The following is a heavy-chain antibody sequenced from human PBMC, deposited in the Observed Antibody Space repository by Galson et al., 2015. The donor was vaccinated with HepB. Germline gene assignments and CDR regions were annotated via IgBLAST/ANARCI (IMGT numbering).Heavy chain of an antibody. CDR2: IRSSSSYI. CDR1: GFTFNSYN. J-gene: IGHJ4*02. CDR3: ARDTYSEQWLLDY. V-gene: IGHV3-21*01. D-gene: IGHD6-19*01. Sequence: SLRLSCAASGFTFNSYNMNWVRQAPGKGLEWVSSIRSSSSYISYADSVKGRFTISRDNAKNSLYLQMDSLRPEDTAVYYCARDTYSEQWLLDYWGQGALVTVSS.